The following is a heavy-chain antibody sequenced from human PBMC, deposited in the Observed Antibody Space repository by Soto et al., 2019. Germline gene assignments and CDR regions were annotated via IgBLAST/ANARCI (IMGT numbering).Heavy chain of an antibody. Sequence: GGSLRLSCAASGFTFSSHAMSWVRQAPGKGLEWVSAISGSGGSTYYADSVKGRFTISRDNSKNTLYLQMNSLRAEDTAVYYCAKQFHNWNYEDYFDYWGQGTLVTVSS. CDR2: ISGSGGST. V-gene: IGHV3-23*01. CDR3: AKQFHNWNYEDYFDY. D-gene: IGHD1-7*01. CDR1: GFTFSSHA. J-gene: IGHJ4*02.